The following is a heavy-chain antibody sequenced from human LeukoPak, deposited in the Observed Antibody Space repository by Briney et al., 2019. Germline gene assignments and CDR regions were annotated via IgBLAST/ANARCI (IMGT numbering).Heavy chain of an antibody. CDR1: GFTFSSYA. CDR2: ISGSGGST. D-gene: IGHD2-2*01. V-gene: IGHV3-23*01. Sequence: PGGSLRLSCAASGFTFSSYAMNWVRQAPGKGLEWVSTISGSGGSTYYADSVKGRLTISRDNSKNTLYLQMNSLRAKDTAVYYCAKDLKGWEVPRDYWGQGTLVTVSS. J-gene: IGHJ4*02. CDR3: AKDLKGWEVPRDY.